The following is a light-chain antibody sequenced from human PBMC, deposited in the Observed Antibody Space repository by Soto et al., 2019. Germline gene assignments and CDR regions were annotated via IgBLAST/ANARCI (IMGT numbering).Light chain of an antibody. CDR2: QVT. J-gene: IGLJ1*01. V-gene: IGLV2-23*02. Sequence: QSVLTQPASVSGSPGQSITISCTGTSSDLAIYNYVSWYQQQPGKAPKLMIYQVTNRPSGVSNRFSGSKSGNTASLTISGLKVEDEADYYCCSSGGSPTYVFGTGTKAPS. CDR3: CSSGGSPTYV. CDR1: SSDLAIYNY.